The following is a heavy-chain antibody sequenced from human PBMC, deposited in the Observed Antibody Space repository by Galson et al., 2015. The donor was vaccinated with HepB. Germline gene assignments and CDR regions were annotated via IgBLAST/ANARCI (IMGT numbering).Heavy chain of an antibody. CDR3: ARGAFVVVIDSIQNNWFGP. J-gene: IGHJ5*02. D-gene: IGHD2-15*01. CDR1: GYTFSSYS. CDR2: INTYNRNT. V-gene: IGHV1-18*01. Sequence: SVKVSCKASGYTFSSYSITWVRQAPGQGLEWMGWINTYNRNTDHARKFQGRVTMTTDTSTSTAFMELWSLRSDDTAVYYCARGAFVVVIDSIQNNWFGPWGQGTLVTVSS.